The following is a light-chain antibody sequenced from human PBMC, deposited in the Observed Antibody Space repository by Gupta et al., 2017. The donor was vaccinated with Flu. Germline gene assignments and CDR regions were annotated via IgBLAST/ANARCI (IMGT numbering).Light chain of an antibody. CDR3: TSYTSGSTHVV. CDR1: GTDVGGYNY. CDR2: EVF. Sequence: SPLTQPASVSGSPGQSITISCPGTGTDVGGYNYVSWYQQHPDKAPKLMIYEVFNRHSGVADRFSGSKSGNTASLTVSGLQAEDEADYYCTSYTSGSTHVVFGGGTKLTVL. J-gene: IGLJ2*01. V-gene: IGLV2-14*01.